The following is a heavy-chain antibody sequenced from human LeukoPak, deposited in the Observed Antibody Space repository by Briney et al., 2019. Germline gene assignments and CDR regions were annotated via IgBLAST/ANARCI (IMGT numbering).Heavy chain of an antibody. CDR1: GCTFTSYG. D-gene: IGHD5-18*01. V-gene: IGHV1-18*01. Sequence: ASVKVSCKTSGCTFTSYGISWVRQAPGQWLEWMGWISAYNGNTKYGQKVQDRVTMTTDTITSTAYMELRSLRSDDTAVYYCARDVRGYTYLFDYWGQGTLVTVSS. J-gene: IGHJ4*02. CDR2: ISAYNGNT. CDR3: ARDVRGYTYLFDY.